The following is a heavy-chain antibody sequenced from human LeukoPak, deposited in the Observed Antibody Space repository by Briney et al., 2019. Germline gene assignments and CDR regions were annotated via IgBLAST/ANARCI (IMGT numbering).Heavy chain of an antibody. CDR3: AKSRLAGGWFDP. D-gene: IGHD3-10*01. V-gene: IGHV3-23*01. CDR2: ISGSGGNT. J-gene: IGHJ5*02. CDR1: GFTFSSYA. Sequence: GGSLRLSCAASGFTFSSYAMSWVRQAPGKGLEWVSDISGSGGNTYYGDSVKGRFIISRDNSKNTLYLQVNNLKAEDTAVYFCAKSRLAGGWFDPWGQGTLVTVSS.